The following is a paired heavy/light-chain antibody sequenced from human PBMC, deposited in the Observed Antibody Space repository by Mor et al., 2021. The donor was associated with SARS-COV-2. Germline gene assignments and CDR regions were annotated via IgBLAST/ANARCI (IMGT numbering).Light chain of an antibody. CDR3: GTWDSSLSVAM. V-gene: IGLV1-51*02. CDR1: FFNIGNNF. CDR2: ENN. Sequence: QSVLTQPPSVSAAPGQKVTISCSGTFFNIGNNFVSWYQQLPGTAPKLLIYENNERPSGIPDRFSGSKSGTSATLGITGLQTGDEADYYCGTWDSSLSVAMFGGGTKLTVL. J-gene: IGLJ3*02.
Heavy chain of an antibody. Sequence: QVQLVESGGGVVQPGRSLSLSCAASGFTFNTHIMHWVRQAPGKGLEWVAVIWSDGATRHADSVKGRFTISRDNSKNTLYLQMNSLRDDDTAVYYCAKEKGNRGSYENWGQGTLVTVSS. CDR1: GFTFNTHI. CDR3: AKEKGNRGSYEN. J-gene: IGHJ4*02. D-gene: IGHD1-26*01. CDR2: IWSDGATR. V-gene: IGHV3-33*06.